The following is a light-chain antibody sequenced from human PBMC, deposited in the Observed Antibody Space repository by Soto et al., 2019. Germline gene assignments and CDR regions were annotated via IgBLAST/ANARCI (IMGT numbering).Light chain of an antibody. V-gene: IGKV3-11*01. J-gene: IGKJ1*01. CDR3: QQRSNWPPWT. CDR1: QSVSSY. Sequence: EIMSRQSPATLSLSPGETATLSCRASQSVSSYLAWYQQKPGQAPRLLIYDASNRATGIPARFSGSGSGTDFTLTISSLEPEDFAVYYCQQRSNWPPWTFGQGTKVDIK. CDR2: DAS.